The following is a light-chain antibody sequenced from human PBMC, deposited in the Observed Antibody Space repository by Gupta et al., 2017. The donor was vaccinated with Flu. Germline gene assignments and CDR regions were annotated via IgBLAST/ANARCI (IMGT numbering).Light chain of an antibody. Sequence: EVVMTPSPAPLSVSPGESATLSCRASQSVGTNLAWYQQKPGQIPRLLIYGASTRATGIPARFSGSGSGTEFTLTISSLQSEDFAVYYCQQYNIWPPYSFGQGTKLQIK. V-gene: IGKV3-15*01. CDR1: QSVGTN. CDR3: QQYNIWPPYS. CDR2: GAS. J-gene: IGKJ2*03.